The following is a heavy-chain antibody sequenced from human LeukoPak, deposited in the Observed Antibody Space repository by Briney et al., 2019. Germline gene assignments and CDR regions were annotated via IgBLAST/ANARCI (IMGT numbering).Heavy chain of an antibody. V-gene: IGHV5-51*01. J-gene: IGHJ4*02. CDR2: IYPGVSDT. CDR3: ARCAVGGGDCYYYFDY. CDR1: GYRFTSYW. Sequence: PGESLKISCKGSGYRFTSYWIGWVRQMPGKGLEWMGNIYPGVSDTRYSPSFQGQVTISADKSISTAYLQWSSLKASDTAMYYCARCAVGGGDCYYYFDYWAQGTLVTVSS. D-gene: IGHD2-21*02.